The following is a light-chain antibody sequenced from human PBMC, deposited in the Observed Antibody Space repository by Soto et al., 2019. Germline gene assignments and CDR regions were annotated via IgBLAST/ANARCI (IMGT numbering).Light chain of an antibody. V-gene: IGKV3-15*01. CDR3: QQYINWPRT. J-gene: IGKJ1*01. CDR1: QSVSSN. Sequence: EIVVTQSPATLSVSPGERATLSCRASQSVSSNLAWYQQKPGQAPRLLIYGASTRATGIPARFSGSGSGTEFTLTITGLQSEDFAIYYCQQYINWPRTFGQGTKVE. CDR2: GAS.